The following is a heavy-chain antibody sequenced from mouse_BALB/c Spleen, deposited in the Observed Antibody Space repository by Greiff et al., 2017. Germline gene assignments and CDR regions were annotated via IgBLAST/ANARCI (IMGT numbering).Heavy chain of an antibody. Sequence: LQQPGSELVRPGASVKLSCKASGYTFTSYWMHWVKQRPGQGLEWIGNIYPGSGSTNYDDKFKSKATLTVDTSSSTAYMQLISLTSEDSAVYYWLYTMVTTWDYYAMDYWGQGTSVTVSS. CDR1: GYTFTSYW. V-gene: IGHV1S22*01. J-gene: IGHJ4*01. D-gene: IGHD2-2*01. CDR3: LYTMVTTWDYYAMDY. CDR2: IYPGSGST.